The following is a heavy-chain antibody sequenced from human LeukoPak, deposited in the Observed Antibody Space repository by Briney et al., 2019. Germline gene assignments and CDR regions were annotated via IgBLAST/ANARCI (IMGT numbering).Heavy chain of an antibody. CDR2: ISYDGSNK. Sequence: GGSLRLSCAASGFTFSSYAMHWVRQAPGKGLEWVAVISYDGSNKYYADSVKGRFTISRDNSKNTLYLQMNSLRAEDTAVYYCARGTYTRYSSSWYSDYWGQGTLVTVSS. D-gene: IGHD6-13*01. CDR1: GFTFSSYA. CDR3: ARGTYTRYSSSWYSDY. V-gene: IGHV3-30-3*01. J-gene: IGHJ4*02.